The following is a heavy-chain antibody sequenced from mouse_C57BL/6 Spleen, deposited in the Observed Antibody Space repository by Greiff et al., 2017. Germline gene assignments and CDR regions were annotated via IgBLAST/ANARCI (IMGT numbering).Heavy chain of an antibody. J-gene: IGHJ3*01. CDR1: GFTFSSYG. D-gene: IGHD2-13*01. Sequence: EVQLVESGGDLVKPGGSLKISCAASGFTFSSYGMSWVRQTPDKRLEWVATISSGGSYTYYPDGVKGRFTISSDNAKNTLYLQMSSLKSEDTAMYYCATYYVDSFAYWGQGTLVTVSA. CDR2: ISSGGSYT. V-gene: IGHV5-6*01. CDR3: ATYYVDSFAY.